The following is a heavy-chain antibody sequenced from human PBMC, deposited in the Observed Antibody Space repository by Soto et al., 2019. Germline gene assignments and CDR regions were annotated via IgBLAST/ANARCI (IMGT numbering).Heavy chain of an antibody. CDR1: GGSIISSNW. Sequence: SETLSLTCAVSGGSIISSNWWSWVRQPPGKGLEWIGEIYHSGSTNYNPSLKSRVTISVDKSKNQFSLKLSSVTAADTAVYYCARNPSRGELLTFDYWAQGTLVTVS. J-gene: IGHJ4*02. D-gene: IGHD1-26*01. CDR3: ARNPSRGELLTFDY. V-gene: IGHV4-4*02. CDR2: IYHSGST.